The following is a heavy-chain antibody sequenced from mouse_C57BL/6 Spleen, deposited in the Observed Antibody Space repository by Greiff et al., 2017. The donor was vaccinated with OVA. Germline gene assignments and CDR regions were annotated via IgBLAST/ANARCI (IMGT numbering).Heavy chain of an antibody. CDR2: IDPSDSET. J-gene: IGHJ2*01. D-gene: IGHD1-1*01. CDR1: GYTFTSYW. CDR3: ARNYYGSSPYFDY. Sequence: QVQLQQPGAELVRPGSSVKLSCKASGYTFTSYWMHWVKQRPIQGLEWIGNIDPSDSETHYNQKFKDKATLTVDKSSSTAYMQLSSLTSEDSAVYYGARNYYGSSPYFDYWGQGTTLTVSS. V-gene: IGHV1-52*01.